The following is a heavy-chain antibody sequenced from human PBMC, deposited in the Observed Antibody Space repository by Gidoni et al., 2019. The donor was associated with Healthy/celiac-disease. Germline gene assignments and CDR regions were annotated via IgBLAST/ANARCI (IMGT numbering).Heavy chain of an antibody. CDR3: ARDGRYCSGGSCYLHWYFDL. CDR2: IIPIFGTA. CDR1: GGTFSSYA. D-gene: IGHD2-15*01. Sequence: QVQLVQSGAEVKKPGSSVKVSCKASGGTFSSYAISWVRQAPGQGLEWMGGIIPIFGTANYAQKFQGRVTITADESTSTAYMELSSLRSEDTAVYYCARDGRYCSGGSCYLHWYFDLWGRGTLVTVSS. V-gene: IGHV1-69*01. J-gene: IGHJ2*01.